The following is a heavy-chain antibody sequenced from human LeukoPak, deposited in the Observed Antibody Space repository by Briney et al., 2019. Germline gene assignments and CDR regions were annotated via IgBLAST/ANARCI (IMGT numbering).Heavy chain of an antibody. D-gene: IGHD4-23*01. J-gene: IGHJ3*02. CDR1: GGTFSSYA. V-gene: IGHV1-69*13. Sequence: SVKVSCKASGGTFSSYAISWVRQAPGQGLEWMGGIIPIFGIANYAQKFQGRVTITADESTSTAYMELSSLRSEDTAVYYCARHETSYFLRWWERAFDIWGQGTMVTVSS. CDR3: ARHETSYFLRWWERAFDI. CDR2: IIPIFGIA.